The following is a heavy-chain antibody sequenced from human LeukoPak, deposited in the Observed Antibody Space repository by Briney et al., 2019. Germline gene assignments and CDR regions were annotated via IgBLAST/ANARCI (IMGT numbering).Heavy chain of an antibody. D-gene: IGHD3-10*02. J-gene: IGHJ4*02. V-gene: IGHV3-7*01. CDR3: ARSYGARITMWDY. CDR2: IKQDGSEK. Sequence: PGGSLRLSCAASGFTFSSYSMNWVRQAPGKGLEWVANIKQDGSEKYYVDSVEGRFTISRDNAKNPLYLQMNSLRAEDTAVYYCARSYGARITMWDYWGQGTLVTVSS. CDR1: GFTFSSYS.